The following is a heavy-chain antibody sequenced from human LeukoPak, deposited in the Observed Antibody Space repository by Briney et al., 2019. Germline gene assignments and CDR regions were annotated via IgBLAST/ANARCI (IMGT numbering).Heavy chain of an antibody. J-gene: IGHJ6*03. CDR3: ARGVTARGFYYYMDI. CDR1: GYTFTCYY. D-gene: IGHD2-21*02. V-gene: IGHV1-2*02. CDR2: INPHSGGT. Sequence: ASVKVSCKASGYTFTCYYIQWVRQAPGQGREWMGWINPHSGGTNYAQEFQGRVTMTRDTSISTAYMELSSLRPDDTAVYSCARGVTARGFYYYMDIWGNGTTVTISS.